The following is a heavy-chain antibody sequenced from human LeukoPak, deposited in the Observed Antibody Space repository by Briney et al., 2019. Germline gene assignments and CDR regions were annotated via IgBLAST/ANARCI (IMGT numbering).Heavy chain of an antibody. V-gene: IGHV1-69*02. CDR2: IIPILGIA. D-gene: IGHD4-23*01. J-gene: IGHJ6*03. CDR3: ASAMTTVVTHYYYYMDV. CDR1: GGTFSSYT. Sequence: ASVKVSCKASGGTFSSYTISWVRQAPGKGLEWMGRIIPILGIANYAQKFQGRVTITADKSTSTAYMELSSLRSEDTAVYYCASAMTTVVTHYYYYMDVWGKGTTVTVSS.